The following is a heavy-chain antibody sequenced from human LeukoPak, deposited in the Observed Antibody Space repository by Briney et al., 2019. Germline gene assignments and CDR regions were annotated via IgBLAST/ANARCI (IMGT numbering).Heavy chain of an antibody. V-gene: IGHV3-74*01. CDR1: GFTFSSYW. CDR3: ARPWGSGWYFFDY. Sequence: GGSLRLSCTVSGFTFSSYWMHWVRQAPGKGLVWVSRINSVVNSTSYADSVKGRFTISRDNAKNTLYLQMNSLRVEDTAVYYCARPWGSGWYFFDYWGQGTLVTVSS. J-gene: IGHJ4*02. CDR2: INSVVNST. D-gene: IGHD6-19*01.